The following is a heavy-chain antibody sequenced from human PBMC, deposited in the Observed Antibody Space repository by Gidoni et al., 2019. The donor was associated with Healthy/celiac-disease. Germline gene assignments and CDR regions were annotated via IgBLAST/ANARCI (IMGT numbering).Heavy chain of an antibody. CDR2: ISSSGSTI. J-gene: IGHJ4*02. V-gene: IGHV3-48*03. Sequence: EVQLVESGGGWIQPGGSLSLTCAAPGFTFSSYEMNWIRQAPGKGLEWVSYISSSGSTIYYAAAVRGRFTISRDNAKNSLYLQMNSLRAEDTAVYYCARGDLDYWGQGTLVTVSS. CDR3: ARGDLDY. CDR1: GFTFSSYE.